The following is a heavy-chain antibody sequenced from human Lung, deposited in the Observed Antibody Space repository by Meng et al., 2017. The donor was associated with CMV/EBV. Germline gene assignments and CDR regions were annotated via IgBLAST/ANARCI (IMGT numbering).Heavy chain of an antibody. Sequence: ASVKVSXKASGYTFTNYDINWVRRATGQGLEWLGWINPNNYNTGYAHQFQGRVTMTRTTSISTAYLELSGLRSEDTAVYYCARGRAGSGSPYYFAYWGQGTLVTVSS. J-gene: IGHJ4*02. D-gene: IGHD3-10*01. V-gene: IGHV1-8*01. CDR2: INPNNYNT. CDR1: GYTFTNYD. CDR3: ARGRAGSGSPYYFAY.